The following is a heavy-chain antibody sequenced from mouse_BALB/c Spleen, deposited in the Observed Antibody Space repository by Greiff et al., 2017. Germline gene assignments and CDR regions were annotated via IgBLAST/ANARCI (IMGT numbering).Heavy chain of an antibody. CDR2: ISSGGSYT. CDR3: ARRYGNFYAMDY. D-gene: IGHD2-1*01. J-gene: IGHJ4*01. CDR1: GFTFSSYA. Sequence: EVMLVESGGGLVKPGGSLKLSCAASGFTFSSYAMSWVRQTPEKRLEWVATISSGGSYTYYPDSVKGRFTISRDNAKNTLYLQMSSLRSEDTAMYYCARRYGNFYAMDYWGQGTSVTVSS. V-gene: IGHV5-9-1*01.